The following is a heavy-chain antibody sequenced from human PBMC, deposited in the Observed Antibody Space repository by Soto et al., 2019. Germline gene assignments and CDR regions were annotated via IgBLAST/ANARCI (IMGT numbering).Heavy chain of an antibody. CDR1: GGTFSSYA. V-gene: IGHV1-69*13. J-gene: IGHJ6*02. Sequence: ASVKVSCKASGGTFSSYAISWVRQAPGQGLEWMGGIIPIFGTANYAQKFQGRVTITADESTSTAYMELSSLRSEDTAVYYCARDLGNAIAAAGKYSYGMDVWGQGTTVTVSS. CDR2: IIPIFGTA. D-gene: IGHD6-13*01. CDR3: ARDLGNAIAAAGKYSYGMDV.